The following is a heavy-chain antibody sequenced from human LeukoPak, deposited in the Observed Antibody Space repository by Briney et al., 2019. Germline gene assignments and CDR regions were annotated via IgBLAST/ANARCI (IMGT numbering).Heavy chain of an antibody. J-gene: IGHJ4*02. D-gene: IGHD6-6*01. Sequence: SETLSLTCTVSGDSISSYYWSWIRQSPGKGLEWIGYMYYSGSTNYNPSLKSRVTISVDTSKNQFSLKLSSVTAADTAVYYCARSSLNFDYWGQGTLVTVSS. V-gene: IGHV4-59*12. CDR3: ARSSLNFDY. CDR2: MYYSGST. CDR1: GDSISSYY.